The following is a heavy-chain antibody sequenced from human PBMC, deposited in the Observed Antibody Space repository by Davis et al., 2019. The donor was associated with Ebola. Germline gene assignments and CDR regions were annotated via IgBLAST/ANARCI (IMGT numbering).Heavy chain of an antibody. Sequence: GESLKISCAASGFTFSGSAMHWVRQAPGKGLEWVAVIWYDGSNKDYADSVKGRSTISRDNSKNTLYLQMNSLRAEDTAVYYCARDREQLVAGQLYYYYYGMDVWGQGTTVTVSS. CDR3: ARDREQLVAGQLYYYYYGMDV. D-gene: IGHD6-6*01. J-gene: IGHJ6*02. CDR1: GFTFSGSA. V-gene: IGHV3-33*08. CDR2: IWYDGSNK.